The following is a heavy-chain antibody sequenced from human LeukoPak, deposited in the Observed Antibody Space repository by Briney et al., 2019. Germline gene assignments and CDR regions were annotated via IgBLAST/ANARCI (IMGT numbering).Heavy chain of an antibody. CDR3: ARDRVRSHFDY. V-gene: IGHV4-61*02. Sequence: SETLSLTCTVSGDSISSGDYYWSWIRQPAGKGLEWIGRISSSGSTNYNPSLKSRVTMSVDTSKNQFSLKLSSVTAADTAVYYCARDRVRSHFDYWGQGTLVTVSS. CDR1: GDSISSGDYY. CDR2: ISSSGST. J-gene: IGHJ4*02.